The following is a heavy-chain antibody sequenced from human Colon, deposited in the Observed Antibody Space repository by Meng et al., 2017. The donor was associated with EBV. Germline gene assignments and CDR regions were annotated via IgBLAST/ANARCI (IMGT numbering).Heavy chain of an antibody. J-gene: IGHJ4*02. CDR1: AGSPRGGNYY. CDR3: ASFDHIPRRNHFDY. Sequence: PEEDHWRVDTSACRSVPRCPSAGSPRGGNYYRSSTRQPPGKRLEWSGYLHDISRAYYHPSIKTPVSVSVDRSKSQLSLNLNSMTPAETAVYSCASFDHIPRRNHFDYWGQGTLVTVSS. V-gene: IGHV4-30-4*01. CDR2: LHDISRA. D-gene: IGHD2-21*01.